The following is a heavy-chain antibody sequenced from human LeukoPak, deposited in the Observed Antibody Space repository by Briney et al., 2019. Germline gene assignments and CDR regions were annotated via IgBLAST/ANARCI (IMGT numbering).Heavy chain of an antibody. Sequence: SVKVSCKASGYTFTGYYMHWVRQAPGQGLEWMGGIIPIFGTANYAQKFQGRVTITADESTSTAYMELSSLRSEDTAVYYCAMVEWVSGYELVYWGQGTLVTVSS. D-gene: IGHD5-12*01. CDR2: IIPIFGTA. J-gene: IGHJ4*02. CDR1: GYTFTGYY. CDR3: AMVEWVSGYELVY. V-gene: IGHV1-69*13.